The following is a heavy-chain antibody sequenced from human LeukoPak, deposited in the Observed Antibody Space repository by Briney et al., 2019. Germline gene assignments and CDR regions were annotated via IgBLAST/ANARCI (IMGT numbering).Heavy chain of an antibody. D-gene: IGHD1-26*01. Sequence: SETLSLTCTVSSYSISSGYYWGWIRQPPGKGLEWIGNIYHSGSTYYNPSLKSRVTISLDTSKNQFSLKLRSVTAADTAVYYCARGGSHGLYNWFDPWGQGTLVTVSS. V-gene: IGHV4-38-2*02. CDR2: IYHSGST. J-gene: IGHJ5*02. CDR1: SYSISSGYY. CDR3: ARGGSHGLYNWFDP.